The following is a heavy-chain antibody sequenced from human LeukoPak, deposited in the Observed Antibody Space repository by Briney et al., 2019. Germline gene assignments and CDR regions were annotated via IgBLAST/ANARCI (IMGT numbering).Heavy chain of an antibody. CDR3: ATERRGYCSSTSCSNFDY. CDR1: GYTFTSYY. Sequence: GASVKVSCKASGYTFTSYYMHWVRQAPGQGLEWMGIINPSGGSTSYAQKFQGRVTMTRDMSTSTVYMELSSLRSEDTAVYYCATERRGYCSSTSCSNFDYWGQGTLVTVYS. V-gene: IGHV1-46*03. CDR2: INPSGGST. J-gene: IGHJ4*02. D-gene: IGHD2-2*01.